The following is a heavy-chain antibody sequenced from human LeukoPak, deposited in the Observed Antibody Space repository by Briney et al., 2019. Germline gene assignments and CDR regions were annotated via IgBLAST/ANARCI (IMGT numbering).Heavy chain of an antibody. V-gene: IGHV4-34*01. D-gene: IGHD6-13*01. CDR1: GGSISSYY. J-gene: IGHJ4*02. CDR3: ATGNFYSSSWGLLDY. Sequence: SETLSLTCTVSGGSISSYYWSWIRQPPGKGLEWIGEINHSGSTNYNPSLKSRVTISVDTSKNQFSLKLSSVTAADTAVYYCATGNFYSSSWGLLDYWGQGTLVTVSS. CDR2: INHSGST.